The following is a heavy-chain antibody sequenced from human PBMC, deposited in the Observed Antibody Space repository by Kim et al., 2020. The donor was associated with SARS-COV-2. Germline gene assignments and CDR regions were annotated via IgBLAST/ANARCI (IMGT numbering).Heavy chain of an antibody. CDR3: ARGFRRYSSGWYPLWYFDL. J-gene: IGHJ2*01. D-gene: IGHD6-19*01. CDR1: GGSFSGYY. Sequence: SETLSLTCAVYGGSFSGYYWSWIRQPPGKGLEWIGEINHSGSTNYNPSLKSRVTISVDTSKNQFSLKLSSVTAADTAVYYCARGFRRYSSGWYPLWYFDLWGRGTLVTVSS. CDR2: INHSGST. V-gene: IGHV4-34*01.